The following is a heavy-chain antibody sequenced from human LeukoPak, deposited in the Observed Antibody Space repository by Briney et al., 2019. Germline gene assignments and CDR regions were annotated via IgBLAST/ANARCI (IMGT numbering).Heavy chain of an antibody. D-gene: IGHD6-6*01. V-gene: IGHV1-69*13. CDR1: GGTFINYA. CDR3: ARDGIAARTSGMDV. J-gene: IGHJ6*02. Sequence: GASVTVSCTASGGTFINYAISWVRQAPGQGLEWMGGIIPIFGTANYAQKFQGRVTITADESTSTAYMELRSLRSDDTAVYYCARDGIAARTSGMDVWGQGTTVTVSS. CDR2: IIPIFGTA.